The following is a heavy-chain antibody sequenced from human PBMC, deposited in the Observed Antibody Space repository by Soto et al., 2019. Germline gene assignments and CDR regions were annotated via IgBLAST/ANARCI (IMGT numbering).Heavy chain of an antibody. J-gene: IGHJ4*02. V-gene: IGHV3-21*01. CDR2: ISGDSAYI. D-gene: IGHD1-7*01. Sequence: EVQLVESGVGLVKPGGSLRLSCAASGFTFSPYTMTWVRQAPGKGLQWVSSISGDSAYIYYADSVKGLFTVSRYNAENSFYLQMSSLRAEDTAIYYCTRSPRSITGTPKGGAQNDYWGQGTLVTVSS. CDR3: TRSPRSITGTPKGGAQNDY. CDR1: GFTFSPYT.